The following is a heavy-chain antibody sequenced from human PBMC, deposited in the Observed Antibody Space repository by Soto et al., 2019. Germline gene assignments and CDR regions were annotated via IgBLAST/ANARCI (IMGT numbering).Heavy chain of an antibody. J-gene: IGHJ3*02. V-gene: IGHV1-3*01. CDR3: ARVFRLSGIIAASEAHAFDI. Sequence: ASVKVSCKASGYTFTDYFMNWMRQAPGQRLEWMGWINAGNGNTKYSQKLQGRVTITRDTSASTAYMQLSSLRSEDTAVYYCARVFRLSGIIAASEAHAFDIWGQGTMVTVSS. CDR2: INAGNGNT. CDR1: GYTFTDYF. D-gene: IGHD6-6*01.